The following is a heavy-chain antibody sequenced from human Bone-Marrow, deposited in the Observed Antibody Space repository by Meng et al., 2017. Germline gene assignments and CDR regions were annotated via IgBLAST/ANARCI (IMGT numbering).Heavy chain of an antibody. V-gene: IGHV3-11*04. CDR1: GFTFSDYY. D-gene: IGHD3-9*01. Sequence: GASLEISFAASGFTFSDYYMSWIRPAPGKGLEWGSYISSSGSTIYYADSVKGRFTIARDNSKNSLYLQMNSLRAEDTAVYYCARDRLRYFVWGGFDYWGQGTLVTVSS. CDR3: ARDRLRYFVWGGFDY. CDR2: ISSSGSTI. J-gene: IGHJ4*02.